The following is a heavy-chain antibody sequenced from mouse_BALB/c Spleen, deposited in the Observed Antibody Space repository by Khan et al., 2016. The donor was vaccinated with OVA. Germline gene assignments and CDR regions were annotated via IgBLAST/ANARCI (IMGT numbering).Heavy chain of an antibody. J-gene: IGHJ4*01. CDR1: GFNIKDTY. CDR3: THSLLLYAMDY. Sequence: EVQLQESGAEFVKPGASVKLSCTASGFNIKDTYIHWVKQRAEQGLEWIGRIDPANDKTNYDPKFQGKATITADTSSNTAYLHLSSLTSEDTVVYYCTHSLLLYAMDYWGQGTSVTVSS. CDR2: IDPANDKT. V-gene: IGHV14-3*02. D-gene: IGHD1-2*01.